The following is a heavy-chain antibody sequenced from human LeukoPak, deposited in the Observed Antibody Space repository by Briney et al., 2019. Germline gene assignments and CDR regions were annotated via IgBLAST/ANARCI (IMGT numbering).Heavy chain of an antibody. CDR3: VRDRGDCGGDCYWPYYYYYYGMDV. CDR1: GFTFSSYW. V-gene: IGHV3-74*01. Sequence: GGSLRLSCAASGFTFSSYWMHWVRQAPGKGLVWVSRINSDGSSTSYADSVKGRFTISRDNAKNTLYLQMNSLRAEDTAVYYCVRDRGDCGGDCYWPYYYYYYGMDVWGQGTTVTVSS. CDR2: INSDGSST. D-gene: IGHD2-21*02. J-gene: IGHJ6*02.